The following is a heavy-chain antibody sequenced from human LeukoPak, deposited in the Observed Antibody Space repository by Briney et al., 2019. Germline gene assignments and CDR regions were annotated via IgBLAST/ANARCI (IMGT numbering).Heavy chain of an antibody. V-gene: IGHV3-15*01. D-gene: IGHD3-22*01. CDR1: GFTFSNAW. CDR2: IKSKTDGGTT. J-gene: IGHJ4*02. Sequence: GGSPRLSCAASGFTFSNAWMSRVRQAPGKGLEWVGRIKSKTDGGTTDYAAPVKGRFTISRDDSKNTLYLQMSSLKTEDTAVYYCITLSMIVVVITTWGQGTLVTVSS. CDR3: ITLSMIVVVITT.